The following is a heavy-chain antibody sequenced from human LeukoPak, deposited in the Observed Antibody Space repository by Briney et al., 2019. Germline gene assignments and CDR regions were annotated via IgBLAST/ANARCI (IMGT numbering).Heavy chain of an antibody. CDR3: ARGVWISSSRRLDFLDY. J-gene: IGHJ4*02. V-gene: IGHV3-7*01. CDR2: IKQDGSEK. D-gene: IGHD5-12*01. Sequence: PGGSLRLSCAASGFTFSSYWMSWVRQAPGKGLEWVANIKQDGSEKYYVDSVKGRFTISRDNAKNSLYLQMNSLRAEDTAVYYCARGVWISSSRRLDFLDYWGQGTLVTVSS. CDR1: GFTFSSYW.